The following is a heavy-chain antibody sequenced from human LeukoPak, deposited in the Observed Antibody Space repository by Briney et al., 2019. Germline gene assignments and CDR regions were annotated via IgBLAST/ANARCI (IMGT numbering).Heavy chain of an antibody. J-gene: IGHJ4*02. Sequence: PGGSLRLSCAASGFTFSSYAMSWVRQAPGKGLEWVSAISGSGGSTYYADSVKGRFTISRDNSKNTLYLQMNSLRAEDTAVYYCAKDPYRVAGTPYYFGYWGQGTLVTVSS. V-gene: IGHV3-23*01. CDR3: AKDPYRVAGTPYYFGY. D-gene: IGHD6-19*01. CDR1: GFTFSSYA. CDR2: ISGSGGST.